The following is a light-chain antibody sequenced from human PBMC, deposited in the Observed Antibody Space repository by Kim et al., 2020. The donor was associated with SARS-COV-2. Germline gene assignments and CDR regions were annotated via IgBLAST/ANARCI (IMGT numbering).Light chain of an antibody. V-gene: IGLV3-9*01. CDR1: NIEKKN. CDR3: QVWDSVSGV. CDR2: RDS. Sequence: SYELTQPLSVSVALGQTARITCGGNNIEKKNVHWYQQRPGQAPILVMYRDSKRPSGIPERLSGSNSGNTATLTISRVQAGDEADYYCQVWDSVSGVFGGG. J-gene: IGLJ2*01.